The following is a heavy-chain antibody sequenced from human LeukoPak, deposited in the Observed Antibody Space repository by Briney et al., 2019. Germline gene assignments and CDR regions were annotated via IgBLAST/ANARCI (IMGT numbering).Heavy chain of an antibody. J-gene: IGHJ5*02. CDR2: IYYSGST. CDR3: SRHEHKALAGDT. V-gene: IGHV4-59*08. Sequence: SETLSLTCTVPGGSISSYYWSWIRQPPGKGLEWIGYIYYSGSTNYNPSLKSRVTISVDTSINHFSLTLTSLTAADTAVYFCSRHEHKALAGDTWGQGTLVTVSS. CDR1: GGSISSYY. D-gene: IGHD6-19*01.